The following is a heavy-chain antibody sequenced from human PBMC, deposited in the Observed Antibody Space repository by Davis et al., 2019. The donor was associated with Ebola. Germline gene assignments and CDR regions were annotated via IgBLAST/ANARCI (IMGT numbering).Heavy chain of an antibody. D-gene: IGHD2-2*01. J-gene: IGHJ5*02. CDR3: ARQPLYCSSTSCYNWFDP. CDR2: IYPGDSDT. Sequence: GESLKISCAASGFTFSGSAMHWVRQASGKGLEWMGIIYPGDSDTRYSPSFQGQVTISADKSISTAYLQWSSLKASDTAMYYCARQPLYCSSTSCYNWFDPWGQGTLVTVSS. V-gene: IGHV5-51*01. CDR1: GFTFSGSA.